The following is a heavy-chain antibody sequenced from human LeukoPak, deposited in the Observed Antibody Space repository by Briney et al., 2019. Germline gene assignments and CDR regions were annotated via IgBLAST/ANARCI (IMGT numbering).Heavy chain of an antibody. Sequence: SETLSLTCAVYGGSFCGYYWSWIRQPPGKGLEWIGAINHSESTNYNPSLTSQVTISVDTSKNQFSLKLGSVTAADTAVYYCAREQKNWNDVGFWFDPWGQGTLVTVSS. CDR2: INHSEST. V-gene: IGHV4-34*01. D-gene: IGHD1-1*01. J-gene: IGHJ5*02. CDR3: AREQKNWNDVGFWFDP. CDR1: GGSFCGYY.